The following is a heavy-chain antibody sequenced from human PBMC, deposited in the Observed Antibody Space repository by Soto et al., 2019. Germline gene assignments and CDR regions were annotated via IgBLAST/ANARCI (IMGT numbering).Heavy chain of an antibody. CDR2: INHSGST. CDR1: GGSFSGYY. J-gene: IGHJ5*02. Sequence: SETLSLTCAVYGGSFSGYYWSWIRQPPGKGLEWIGEINHSGSTNYNPSLKSRVTISVDTSKNQFSLKLSSVTAADTAVYYCARVNYDSSGYWLDPWGQGTLVTVSS. D-gene: IGHD3-22*01. V-gene: IGHV4-34*01. CDR3: ARVNYDSSGYWLDP.